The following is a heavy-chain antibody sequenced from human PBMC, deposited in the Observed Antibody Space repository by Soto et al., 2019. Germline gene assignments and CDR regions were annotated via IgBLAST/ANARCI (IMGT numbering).Heavy chain of an antibody. J-gene: IGHJ4*02. Sequence: PSETLSLTCTVSGGSTSSDNYWSWIRQPPGKGLEWIGHIYDSGITSYNPSLKSRVTMSADTSKNQFSLKLTSVTGADTAVYYCARTYDSNGYANEFDSWGQGILVTVSS. CDR2: IYDSGIT. CDR3: ARTYDSNGYANEFDS. V-gene: IGHV4-59*01. CDR1: GGSTSSDNY. D-gene: IGHD3-22*01.